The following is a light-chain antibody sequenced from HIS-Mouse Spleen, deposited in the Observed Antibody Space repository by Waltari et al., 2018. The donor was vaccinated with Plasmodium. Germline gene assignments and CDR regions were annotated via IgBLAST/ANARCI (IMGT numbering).Light chain of an antibody. CDR1: QSVSSN. J-gene: IGKJ1*01. Sequence: EIVMTQSPATLSVSPGERATLPCRASQSVSSNLAWYQQKPGQAPSLLIYGASTRATGIPARFSGSGSGTEFTLTISSMQSEDFAVYYCQQYNNWPRGTFGQGTKVEIK. V-gene: IGKV3-15*01. CDR3: QQYNNWPRGT. CDR2: GAS.